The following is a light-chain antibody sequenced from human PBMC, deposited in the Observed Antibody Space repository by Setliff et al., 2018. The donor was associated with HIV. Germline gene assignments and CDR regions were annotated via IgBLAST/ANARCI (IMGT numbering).Light chain of an antibody. CDR2: EVT. V-gene: IGLV2-14*01. J-gene: IGLJ1*01. CDR1: SRDVGGYNY. CDR3: SSYAITNTLP. Sequence: QSALTQPASVSGSPGQSITISCTGTSRDVGGYNYVSWYQQHPGKAPKLIIYEVTNRPSGVSNRFSGSKSGNTASLTTSGLQAEDEADYYCSSYAITNTLPFGTGTKVTVL.